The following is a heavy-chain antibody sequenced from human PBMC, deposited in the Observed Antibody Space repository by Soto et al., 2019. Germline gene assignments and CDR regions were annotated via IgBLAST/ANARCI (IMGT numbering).Heavy chain of an antibody. D-gene: IGHD3-3*01. V-gene: IGHV3-74*01. Sequence: EVQLVESGGGLVQPGGSLRLSCVVSGITFSTYRMHWVRQAPGKGLVWVSHIKSDGTVTHYTDSVRGRFIISRDNAKNTLFLHIDSLRDEDKAVYYCARENYDFWSGYYLDYWGQGTLVIVSS. CDR1: GITFSTYR. CDR2: IKSDGTVT. CDR3: ARENYDFWSGYYLDY. J-gene: IGHJ4*02.